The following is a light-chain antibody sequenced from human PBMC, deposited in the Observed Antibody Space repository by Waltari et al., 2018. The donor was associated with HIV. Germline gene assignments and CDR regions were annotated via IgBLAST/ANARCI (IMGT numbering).Light chain of an antibody. V-gene: IGKV3-20*01. Sequence: EIVLTQSPGTLSLSPGERVTLSCRASQSVTSSYLAWYQQKPGQAPRLLVYGASSRATGIPDRFSGSGSGTDFTLTSSRLEPEDFAVYYCQQYGSSPFTFGPGTKVDIK. CDR2: GAS. CDR3: QQYGSSPFT. J-gene: IGKJ3*01. CDR1: QSVTSSY.